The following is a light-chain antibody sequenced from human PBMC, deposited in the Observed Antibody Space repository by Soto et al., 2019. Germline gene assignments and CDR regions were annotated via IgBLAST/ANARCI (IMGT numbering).Light chain of an antibody. CDR1: QSVSSN. CDR2: GAS. J-gene: IGKJ1*01. CDR3: QQYNNLPRT. Sequence: EIVMTQSPATLSVSPGERVTLSCRASQSVSSNLAWYQQKPGQAPRLLIYGASTRATGIPARFSGSGSGTEFTLTISRLQSEDFAVYYCQQYNNLPRTFGQGTKVEIK. V-gene: IGKV3-15*01.